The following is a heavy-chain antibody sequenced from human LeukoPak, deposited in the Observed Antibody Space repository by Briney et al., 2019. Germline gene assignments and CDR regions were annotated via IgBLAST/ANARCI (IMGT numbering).Heavy chain of an antibody. Sequence: GEINHSGSTNYNPSLKSRVTISVDTSKNQFSLKLSSVTAADTAVYYCARVYYDSSGYFDYWGQGTLVTVSS. D-gene: IGHD3-22*01. J-gene: IGHJ4*02. CDR2: INHSGST. V-gene: IGHV4-34*01. CDR3: ARVYYDSSGYFDY.